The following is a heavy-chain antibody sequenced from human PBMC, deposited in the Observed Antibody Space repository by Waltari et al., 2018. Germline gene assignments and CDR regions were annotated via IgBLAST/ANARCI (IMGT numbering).Heavy chain of an antibody. CDR3: ARGSFGVVIRSVYYYMDV. J-gene: IGHJ6*03. CDR2: IYYSGST. Sequence: QVQLQESGPGLVKPSETLSLTCTVSGGSISPYYWTWIRQPPGKGLAWIGYIYYSGSTNYNPSLKSRLTMSVDTSKNQFSLRLSSVTAADTAVYYCARGSFGVVIRSVYYYMDVWGKGTTVTVSS. CDR1: GGSISPYY. V-gene: IGHV4-59*01. D-gene: IGHD3-3*02.